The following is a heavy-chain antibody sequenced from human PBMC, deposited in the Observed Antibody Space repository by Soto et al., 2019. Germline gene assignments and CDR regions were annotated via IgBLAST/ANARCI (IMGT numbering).Heavy chain of an antibody. D-gene: IGHD1-26*01. V-gene: IGHV1-18*01. CDR1: GYDFTTYA. Sequence: QVHLVQSGAEVKNPGASVKVSCKGSGYDFTTYAITWVRQAPGHGLEWMAWISAHNGNTSYAPNLQGRVTVTRDTSTSTAYIELRSLRSDDTAVYYCARGRYGDYWGQGALVTVSS. CDR3: ARGRYGDY. J-gene: IGHJ4*02. CDR2: ISAHNGNT.